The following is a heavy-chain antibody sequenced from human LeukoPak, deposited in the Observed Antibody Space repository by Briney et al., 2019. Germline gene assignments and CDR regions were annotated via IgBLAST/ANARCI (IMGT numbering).Heavy chain of an antibody. CDR1: GFSVSGYW. CDR2: IKQDGSEK. Sequence: GGSLRLSCAVSGFSVSGYWMTWVRQAPGKGLEWVANIKQDGSEKNYVDSVKGRFTISRNNAENSLFLQMNSLRVEDTAVYYCAREWQGGIAAAGTRIEGDYWGQGTLVAVSS. CDR3: AREWQGGIAAAGTRIEGDY. V-gene: IGHV3-7*01. J-gene: IGHJ4*02. D-gene: IGHD6-13*01.